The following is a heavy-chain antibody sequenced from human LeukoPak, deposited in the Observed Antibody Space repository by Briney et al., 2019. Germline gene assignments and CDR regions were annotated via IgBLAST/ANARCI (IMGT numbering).Heavy chain of an antibody. D-gene: IGHD1-1*01. Sequence: PSETLSLTCTVSGYSISSSSYYWGCIPQPPGKGLEWIVRIYYSGSTYYNPSLKSRVTISLDTPKHQSSLKLKSVTAADTALYYCARDSLRIQSGTTPWGQGTLVTVSS. CDR3: ARDSLRIQSGTTP. CDR1: GYSISSSSYY. V-gene: IGHV4-39*07. CDR2: IYYSGST. J-gene: IGHJ5*02.